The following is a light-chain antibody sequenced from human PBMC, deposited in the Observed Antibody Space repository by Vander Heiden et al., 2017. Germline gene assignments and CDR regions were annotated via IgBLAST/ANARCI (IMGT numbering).Light chain of an antibody. CDR3: QQYDNLPSYT. CDR1: QNISNY. CDR2: DAS. V-gene: IGKV1-33*01. J-gene: IGKJ2*01. Sequence: DIQMTQSPSSLSASVADRVTITCQASQNISNYLNWYQQKPGKAPKLLIYDASNLETGVPSRFSGSGSGTDFTFTISSLQPEDIATYYCQQYDNLPSYTFGQGTKLEIK.